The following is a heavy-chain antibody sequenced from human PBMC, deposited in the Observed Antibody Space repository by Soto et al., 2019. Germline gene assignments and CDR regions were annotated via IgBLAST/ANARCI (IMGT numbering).Heavy chain of an antibody. CDR1: GGSFSGYY. Sequence: SETLSLTCAVYGGSFSGYYWSWIRQPPGKGLEWIGEINHSGSTNYNPSLKSRVTISVDTSKNQFSLKLSSVTAADTAVYYCARGALAIQLWSGRYYFDYWGQGPLVTVSS. J-gene: IGHJ4*02. CDR2: INHSGST. V-gene: IGHV4-34*01. CDR3: ARGALAIQLWSGRYYFDY. D-gene: IGHD5-18*01.